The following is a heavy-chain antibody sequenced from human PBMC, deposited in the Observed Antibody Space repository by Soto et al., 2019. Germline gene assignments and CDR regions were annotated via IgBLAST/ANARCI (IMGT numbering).Heavy chain of an antibody. Sequence: SETLSLTCAVSGGSISSGGYSWSWIRQPPGKGLEWIGYIYHSGSTYYNPSLKSRVTISVDRSRNQFSLKLSSVTAADTAVYYCASGLVTTLHYWGQGTLVTVSS. J-gene: IGHJ4*02. D-gene: IGHD4-17*01. CDR1: GGSISSGGYS. V-gene: IGHV4-30-2*01. CDR3: ASGLVTTLHY. CDR2: IYHSGST.